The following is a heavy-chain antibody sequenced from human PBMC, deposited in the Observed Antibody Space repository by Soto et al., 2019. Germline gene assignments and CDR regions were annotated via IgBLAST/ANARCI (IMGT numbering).Heavy chain of an antibody. V-gene: IGHV3-74*03. J-gene: IGHJ6*03. Sequence: GGSLRLSCAAAGFTSSYYWMHWVRQAPGKGLEWVSRINSDGTTTTYADSVKGRFTSSRDNAKNTLYLQMDSLRVEDTAVYFCVRALRGSGFYYYYYMDVWGKGTTVTVSS. D-gene: IGHD3-9*01. CDR3: VRALRGSGFYYYYYMDV. CDR2: INSDGTTT. CDR1: GFTSSYYW.